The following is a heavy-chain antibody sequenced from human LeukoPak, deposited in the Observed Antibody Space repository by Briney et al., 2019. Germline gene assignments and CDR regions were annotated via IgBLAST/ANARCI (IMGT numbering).Heavy chain of an antibody. Sequence: PGGSLRLSCEASGFTFSDYYMSWIRQAPGKGLEWVSYISSSGSTIYYADSVKGRFTISRDNAKNSLYLQMNSLRAEDTAVYYCARAYSNYLYYYGMDVWGQGTTVTVSS. CDR2: ISSSGSTI. V-gene: IGHV3-11*01. D-gene: IGHD4-11*01. J-gene: IGHJ6*02. CDR3: ARAYSNYLYYYGMDV. CDR1: GFTFSDYY.